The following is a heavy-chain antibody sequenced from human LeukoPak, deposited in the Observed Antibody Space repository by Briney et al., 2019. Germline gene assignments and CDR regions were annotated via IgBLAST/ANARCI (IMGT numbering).Heavy chain of an antibody. CDR2: IYYSGST. CDR3: SRLRFGNYGWRFDY. Sequence: SETLSLTCTVSGGSISSYYWSWIRQPPGKGLEWIGYIYYSGSTNYNPSLKSRVTISVDTSKNQFSLKLSSVTAADTAVYYCSRLRFGNYGWRFDYWGQGTLVTVSS. J-gene: IGHJ4*02. CDR1: GGSISSYY. V-gene: IGHV4-59*08. D-gene: IGHD1-7*01.